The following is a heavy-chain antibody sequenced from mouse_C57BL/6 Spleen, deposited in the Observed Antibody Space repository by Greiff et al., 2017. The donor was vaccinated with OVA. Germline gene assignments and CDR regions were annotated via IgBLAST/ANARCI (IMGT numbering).Heavy chain of an antibody. D-gene: IGHD2-12*01. CDR2: IWTGGGT. V-gene: IGHV2-9-1*01. CDR3: ASYDDYAMDY. CDR1: GFSLTSYA. Sequence: VKLMESGPGLVAPSQSLSITCTVSGFSLTSYAISWVRQPPGKGLEWLGVIWTGGGTNYNSAIKSRLSISKDNSKSQVFLKMNSLQTDDTARYYCASYDDYAMDYWGQGTSVTVSS. J-gene: IGHJ4*01.